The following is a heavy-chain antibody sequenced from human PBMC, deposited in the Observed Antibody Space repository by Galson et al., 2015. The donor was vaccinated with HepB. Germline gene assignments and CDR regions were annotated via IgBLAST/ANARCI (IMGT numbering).Heavy chain of an antibody. Sequence: SLRLSCAASGFTVSSNYMSWVRQAPGKGLEWVSVIYSGGSTYYADSVKGRFTISRDNSKNTLYLQMNSLRAEDTAVYYCARSGDYRRTDAFDIWGQGTMVTVSS. CDR2: IYSGGST. CDR1: GFTVSSNY. V-gene: IGHV3-66*01. CDR3: ARSGDYRRTDAFDI. D-gene: IGHD4-11*01. J-gene: IGHJ3*02.